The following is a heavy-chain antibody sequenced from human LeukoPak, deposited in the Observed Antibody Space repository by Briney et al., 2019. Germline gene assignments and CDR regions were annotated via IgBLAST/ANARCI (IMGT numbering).Heavy chain of an antibody. Sequence: GGSLRLSCAASGFTFSSYGMHWARQAPSKGLEWVAVISYDGSNKYYADSVKGRFTISRDNSKDTLYLQMNSLRAEDTAVYYCAKDRARSGDYDFDYWSQGTLVTVSS. CDR2: ISYDGSNK. J-gene: IGHJ4*02. V-gene: IGHV3-30*18. CDR1: GFTFSSYG. D-gene: IGHD4-17*01. CDR3: AKDRARSGDYDFDY.